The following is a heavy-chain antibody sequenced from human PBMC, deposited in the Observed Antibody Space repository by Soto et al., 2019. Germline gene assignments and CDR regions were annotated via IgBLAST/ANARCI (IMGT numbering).Heavy chain of an antibody. CDR2: IWYDGSNK. V-gene: IGHV3-33*08. D-gene: IGHD2-15*01. CDR1: GFTFNTYG. J-gene: IGHJ6*02. CDR3: ARSDCTSAYCYSWPFNYHVDV. Sequence: QVQLVESGGGVVEPGGSLRLSCTTSGFTFNTYGMHWVRQAAGEGLEWVAIIWYDGSNKYYVASVKGQFTISRDNSKNTQYLPMNSLRAEDTALYYCARSDCTSAYCYSWPFNYHVDVWGQGTTVTVSS.